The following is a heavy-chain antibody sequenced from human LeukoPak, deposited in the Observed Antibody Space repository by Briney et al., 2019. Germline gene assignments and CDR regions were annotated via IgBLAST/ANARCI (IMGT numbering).Heavy chain of an antibody. CDR1: GFTVSSNY. V-gene: IGHV3-66*01. CDR2: IYSGGST. CDR3: ARDGNYDILTGYSEGEDY. Sequence: GGSLRLSCAASGFTVSSNYMSWVRQAPGKGLEWVSVIYSGGSTYYADSVKGRFTISRDNSKNTVYLQMNRLRAEDTAVYYCARDGNYDILTGYSEGEDYWGQGTLVTVSS. D-gene: IGHD3-9*01. J-gene: IGHJ4*02.